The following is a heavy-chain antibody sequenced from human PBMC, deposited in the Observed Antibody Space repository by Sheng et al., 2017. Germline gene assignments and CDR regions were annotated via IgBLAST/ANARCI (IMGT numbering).Heavy chain of an antibody. CDR1: GFTFSSYW. Sequence: EVQLVESGGGLVQPGGSLRLSCAASGFTFSSYWMSWVRQAPGKGLEWVANIKQDGSEKYYVDSVKGRFTISRDNAKNSLYLQMNSLRAEDTAVYYCARICEDIVLMVYAMGYNWFDPWGQGTLVTVSS. V-gene: IGHV3-7*01. CDR2: IKQDGSEK. J-gene: IGHJ5*02. CDR3: ARICEDIVLMVYAMGYNWFDP. D-gene: IGHD2-8*01.